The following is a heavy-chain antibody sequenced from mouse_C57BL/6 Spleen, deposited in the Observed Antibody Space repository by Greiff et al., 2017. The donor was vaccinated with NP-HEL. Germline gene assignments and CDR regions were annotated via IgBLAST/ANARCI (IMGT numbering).Heavy chain of an antibody. CDR1: GYTFTDYE. V-gene: IGHV1-15*01. Sequence: QVQLQQSGAELVRPGASVTLSCKASGYTFTDYEMHWVKQTPVHGLEWIGAIDPETGGTAYNQKFKGKAILTADQSSSTAYMEHRSLTSEDSAVYYCTRDGLGQSAMWDWGQGTTVTVSS. CDR2: IDPETGGT. J-gene: IGHJ4*01. CDR3: TRDGLGQSAMWD. D-gene: IGHD3-3*01.